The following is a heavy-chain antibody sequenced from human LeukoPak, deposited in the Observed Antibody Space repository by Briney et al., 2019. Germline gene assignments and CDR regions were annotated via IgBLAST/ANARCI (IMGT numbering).Heavy chain of an antibody. CDR3: AKELANIQYYYYGMDV. Sequence: PGVSLRLSCVVSGFTFSDYAMHWFRQAPGKGLDWVSLISGNSDSTYYADSVKRRFTIARDYSKNSLYLKINSLRTEDTAVYHCAKELANIQYYYYGMDVWGQGTTVTVSS. D-gene: IGHD2/OR15-2a*01. CDR1: GFTFSDYA. CDR2: ISGNSDST. J-gene: IGHJ6*02. V-gene: IGHV3-43*02.